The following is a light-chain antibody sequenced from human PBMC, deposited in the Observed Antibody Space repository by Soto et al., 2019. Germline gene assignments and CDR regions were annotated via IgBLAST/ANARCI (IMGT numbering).Light chain of an antibody. CDR2: EVS. Sequence: QSVLTQPASVSASPGQSITISCTGTRSDVGGYDYVSWYQQHPGKAPKVIIYEVSNRPSGVSNRFSGSKSGNTASLTISGLQAEDEADYYCSSYIRSTTQAFGTGTKVTVL. CDR1: RSDVGGYDY. V-gene: IGLV2-14*01. CDR3: SSYIRSTTQA. J-gene: IGLJ1*01.